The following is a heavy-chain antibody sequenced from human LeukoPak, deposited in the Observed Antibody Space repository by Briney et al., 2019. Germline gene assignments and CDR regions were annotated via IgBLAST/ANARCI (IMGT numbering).Heavy chain of an antibody. CDR3: ARQISSGWRAFDI. CDR2: ISSSSSYI. CDR1: GFTFSSYR. D-gene: IGHD6-19*01. J-gene: IGHJ3*02. V-gene: IGHV3-21*01. Sequence: KPGGSLRLSCAASGFTFSSYRMNWVRQAPGKGLEWVSSISSSSSYIYYADSVKGRFTISRDNAKNSLYLQMNSLRAEDTAVYYCARQISSGWRAFDIWGQGTMVTVSS.